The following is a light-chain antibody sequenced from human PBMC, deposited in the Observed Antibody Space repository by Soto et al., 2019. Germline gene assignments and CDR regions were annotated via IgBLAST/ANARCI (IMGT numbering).Light chain of an antibody. Sequence: EIVMTQSPATLSVSPGERATLSCRASQSVSSNLAWYQQKPGQAPTLLIYGASTRATGIPARGRGSGSGTEFTLTISSLQSEDFAVYYCQQYNNWPLTFGPGTKVDIK. V-gene: IGKV3-15*01. CDR3: QQYNNWPLT. CDR2: GAS. CDR1: QSVSSN. J-gene: IGKJ3*01.